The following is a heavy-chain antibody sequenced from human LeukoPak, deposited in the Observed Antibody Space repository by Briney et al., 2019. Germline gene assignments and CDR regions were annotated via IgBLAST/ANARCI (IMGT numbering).Heavy chain of an antibody. V-gene: IGHV1-69*13. D-gene: IGHD5-18*01. J-gene: IGHJ4*02. Sequence: SVKVSCKASGGTFSSYAISWVRQAPGQGLEWMGGIIPVFGTANYAQKSQGRVTITADESTSTAYMELSSLRSEDTAVYYCARGDTAMATNYWGQGTLVTVSS. CDR2: IIPVFGTA. CDR1: GGTFSSYA. CDR3: ARGDTAMATNY.